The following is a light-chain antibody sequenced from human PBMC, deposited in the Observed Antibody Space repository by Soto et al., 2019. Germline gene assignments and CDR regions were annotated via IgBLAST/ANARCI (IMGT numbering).Light chain of an antibody. Sequence: EVLLTQSPATLSFTPGESATLSCRASQPINTYIGWYQQKSGQSPRLLIYDASNRAADIPARFSASGFGTDFTLTIRSLKPEDFGTYYCHHRSNWPPEDTFGQGTKLEI. V-gene: IGKV3-11*01. CDR2: DAS. J-gene: IGKJ2*01. CDR1: QPINTY. CDR3: HHRSNWPPEDT.